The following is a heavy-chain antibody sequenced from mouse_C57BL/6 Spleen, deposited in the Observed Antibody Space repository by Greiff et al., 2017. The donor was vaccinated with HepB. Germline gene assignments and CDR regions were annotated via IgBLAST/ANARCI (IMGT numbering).Heavy chain of an antibody. J-gene: IGHJ1*03. CDR2: IYPGDGDT. CDR3: ARTLRSRYFDV. Sequence: VQLQESGPELVKPGASVKISCKASGYAFSSSWMNWVKQRPGKGLEWIGRIYPGDGDTNYNGKFKGKATLTADKSSSTAYMQLSSLTSEDSAVYFCARTLRSRYFDVWGTGTTVTVSS. V-gene: IGHV1-82*01. D-gene: IGHD1-1*01. CDR1: GYAFSSSW.